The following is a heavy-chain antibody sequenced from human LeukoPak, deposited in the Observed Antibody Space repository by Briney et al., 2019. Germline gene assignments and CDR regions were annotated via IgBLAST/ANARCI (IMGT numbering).Heavy chain of an antibody. Sequence: PGRSLRLSCAASGFTFSSYGMHWVRQAPGKGLEGVAVIWYDGSHKYYADSVKGRFTISRDNSKNTLHLQMNSLRAEDTAVYYCARDLLLWFGELSGDSDYWGQGTLVTVSS. CDR2: IWYDGSHK. J-gene: IGHJ4*02. D-gene: IGHD3-10*01. V-gene: IGHV3-33*01. CDR3: ARDLLLWFGELSGDSDY. CDR1: GFTFSSYG.